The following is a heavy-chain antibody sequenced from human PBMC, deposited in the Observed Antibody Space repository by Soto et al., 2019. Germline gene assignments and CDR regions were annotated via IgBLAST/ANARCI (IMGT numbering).Heavy chain of an antibody. J-gene: IGHJ2*01. CDR1: GFIFNNYA. CDR2: ISAGGGST. D-gene: IGHD2-15*01. CDR3: AKGYCNGDSCDWFFDL. Sequence: EVQWLESGGGLVQPGGSLRLSCAASGFIFNNYAIHWVRQAPGKGLEWVSGISAGGGSTYYADSVKGRFTISRDNSNNTLYLEMNSLRAEDTAVYYCAKGYCNGDSCDWFFDLWGRGTLVTVSS. V-gene: IGHV3-23*01.